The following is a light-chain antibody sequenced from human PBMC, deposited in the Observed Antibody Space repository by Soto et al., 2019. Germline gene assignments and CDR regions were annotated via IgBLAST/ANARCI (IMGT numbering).Light chain of an antibody. CDR2: YDD. CDR1: SSNIGNNA. CDR3: AAWDGSLNGYV. V-gene: IGLV1-36*01. Sequence: QSVLTQPPSVSAAPRQRVTISCSGSSSNIGNNAVSWYQHLPGKAPKLLIYYDDLRPSGVSARFSGSKSGTSASLAISGLQSGDDAHYYCAAWDGSLNGYVFGTGTKLTVL. J-gene: IGLJ1*01.